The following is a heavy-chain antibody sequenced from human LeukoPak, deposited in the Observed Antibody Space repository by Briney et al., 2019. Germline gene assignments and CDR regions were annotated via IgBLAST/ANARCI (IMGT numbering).Heavy chain of an antibody. CDR3: ARDPTFGVVITSGVFDY. J-gene: IGHJ4*02. V-gene: IGHV3-21*01. Sequence: GGSLRLSCAASVFTFSNYSMSWVRQALRKGLEWVSSISTSSTYIYYADSVKGRFTISRDNAKNSLYLQMNSLRAEDTAVYYCARDPTFGVVITSGVFDYWGQGTLVTVSS. CDR2: ISTSSTYI. CDR1: VFTFSNYS. D-gene: IGHD3-3*01.